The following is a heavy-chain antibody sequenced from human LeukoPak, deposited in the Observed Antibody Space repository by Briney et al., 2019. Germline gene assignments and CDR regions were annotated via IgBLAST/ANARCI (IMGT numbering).Heavy chain of an antibody. D-gene: IGHD5-18*01. J-gene: IGHJ4*02. CDR1: GFTFSSYG. V-gene: IGHV3-33*01. CDR2: IWYDGSNK. CDR3: AREGGSTAMDLDY. Sequence: GRSLRLSCAASGFTFSSYGMHWVRQAPGKGLEWVAVIWYDGSNKYYADSVKGRFTISRDNSKNTLYLQMNSLRAEDTAVYYCAREGGSTAMDLDYWGQGTLVTVSS.